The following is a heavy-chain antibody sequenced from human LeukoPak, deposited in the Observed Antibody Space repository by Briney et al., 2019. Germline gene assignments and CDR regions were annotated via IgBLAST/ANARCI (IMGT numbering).Heavy chain of an antibody. CDR3: ARGWQGDYFDY. CDR2: ISHDGSNK. V-gene: IGHV3-30*04. CDR1: GFTFSSYA. Sequence: GGSLRLSCAASGFTFSSYAMHWVRQAPGKGLEWVAVISHDGSNKYYADSVKGRFTISRDNSKNTLYLQMNSLRAEDTAVYYCARGWQGDYFDYWGQGTLVTVSS. D-gene: IGHD5-24*01. J-gene: IGHJ4*02.